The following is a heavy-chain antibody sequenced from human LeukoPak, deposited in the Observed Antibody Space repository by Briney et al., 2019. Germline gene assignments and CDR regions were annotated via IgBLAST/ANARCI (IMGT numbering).Heavy chain of an antibody. D-gene: IGHD5-12*01. CDR3: ARGGSQSDY. CDR2: IQYRGST. CDR1: GGSVSNDY. J-gene: IGHJ4*02. V-gene: IGHV4-59*02. Sequence: SETLSLTCSVSGGSVSNDYWSWIRQTPEKGLEWIAYIQYRGSTFYNPSLRSLVTISLDTSKNQFSLELASVTAADTAVYYCARGGSQSDYWGQGALVTVSS.